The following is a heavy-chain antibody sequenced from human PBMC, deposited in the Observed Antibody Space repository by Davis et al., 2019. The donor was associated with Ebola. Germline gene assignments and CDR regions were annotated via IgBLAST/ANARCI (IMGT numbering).Heavy chain of an antibody. V-gene: IGHV3-48*04. CDR3: ASGQLWFPWGY. J-gene: IGHJ4*02. Sequence: GESLKISCAASGFTFSSYSMNWVRQAPGKGLEWVSYISSSSSTIYYADSVKGRFTISRDNAKNSLYLQMNSLRAKDTAVYYCASGQLWFPWGYWGQGTLVTVSS. CDR2: ISSSSSTI. D-gene: IGHD5-18*01. CDR1: GFTFSSYS.